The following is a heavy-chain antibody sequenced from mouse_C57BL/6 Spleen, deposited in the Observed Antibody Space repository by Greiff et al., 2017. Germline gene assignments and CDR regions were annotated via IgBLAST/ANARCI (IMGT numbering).Heavy chain of an antibody. J-gene: IGHJ2*01. Sequence: QVQLKESGAELAKPGATVKLSCKASGYTFTSYWMHWVKQWPGQGLEWIGYINPSSGYTKYNQKFKDKATLTADKSSSTAYMRLSGLTYEDSAVYYCARSIPRCSSYGYWGQGTTLTVSS. CDR2: INPSSGYT. V-gene: IGHV1-7*01. CDR1: GYTFTSYW. CDR3: ARSIPRCSSYGY. D-gene: IGHD1-1*01.